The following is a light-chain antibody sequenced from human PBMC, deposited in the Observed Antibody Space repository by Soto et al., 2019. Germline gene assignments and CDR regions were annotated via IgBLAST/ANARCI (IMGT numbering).Light chain of an antibody. J-gene: IGKJ4*01. CDR2: DAS. V-gene: IGKV3-20*01. CDR1: QSVSNNY. Sequence: EIVFTQSPGTLSLSPGERAPLSCRASQSVSNNYLAWYQQKPSQAPRLLIYDASNRATGIPARFSGSGSGTDFTLTISSLEPEDFAVYYCQQFSSYQLTVGGGTKVEIK. CDR3: QQFSSYQLT.